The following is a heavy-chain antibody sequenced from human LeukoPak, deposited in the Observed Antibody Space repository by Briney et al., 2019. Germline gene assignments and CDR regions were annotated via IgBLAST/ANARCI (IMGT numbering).Heavy chain of an antibody. J-gene: IGHJ4*02. D-gene: IGHD4/OR15-4a*01. V-gene: IGHV3-23*01. CDR3: AKDEGEGLWFDY. CDR1: GFTFSSYA. Sequence: GGSLRLSCAASGFTFSSYAMSWVRQAPGKGLEWVSAISGSGGSTYYADSVKGRFTISRDNSKNTLYLQTNSLRAEDTAVYYCAKDEGEGLWFDYWGQGTLVTVSS. CDR2: ISGSGGST.